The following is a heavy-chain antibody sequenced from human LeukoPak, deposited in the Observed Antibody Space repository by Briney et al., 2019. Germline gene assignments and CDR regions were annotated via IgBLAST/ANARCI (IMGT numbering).Heavy chain of an antibody. CDR3: AKQTADFWSGTWIESWFDP. CDR1: GFTFSSYG. Sequence: PAGRSLRLSCAASGFTFSSYGMHWVRQAPGKGLEWVSAISGSGGITYYADSVKGRFTISRDNSKNTLYLQMNSLRAEDTAVYYCAKQTADFWSGTWIESWFDPWGQGTLVTVSS. D-gene: IGHD3-3*01. J-gene: IGHJ5*02. V-gene: IGHV3-23*01. CDR2: ISGSGGIT.